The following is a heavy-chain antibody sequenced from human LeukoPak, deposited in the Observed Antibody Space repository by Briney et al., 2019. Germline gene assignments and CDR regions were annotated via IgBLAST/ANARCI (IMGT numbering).Heavy chain of an antibody. D-gene: IGHD6-13*01. J-gene: IGHJ4*02. CDR1: GYTFTSYG. Sequence: EASVKVSCKASGYTFTSYGISWVRQAPGQGLEWMGWISAYNGNTNYAQKLQGRVTMTRDTSISTAYMELSSLRSDDTAVYYCARKIALSNSWYEYFFDYWGQGTLVTVSS. V-gene: IGHV1-18*01. CDR3: ARKIALSNSWYEYFFDY. CDR2: ISAYNGNT.